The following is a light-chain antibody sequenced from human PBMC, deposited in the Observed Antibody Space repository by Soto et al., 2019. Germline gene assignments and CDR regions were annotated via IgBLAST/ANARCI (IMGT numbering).Light chain of an antibody. CDR2: LEGSGNY. CDR3: ETWDSNTRV. Sequence: QLVLTQSSSASASLGSSVKLTCTLSSGHRSYIIAWHQQQPGKSPRYLMKLEGSGNYNKGSVVPDRFSGSSSGADRYLTISNLQFEDEADYYCETWDSNTRVFGTGTKVTVL. J-gene: IGLJ1*01. CDR1: SGHRSYI. V-gene: IGLV4-60*02.